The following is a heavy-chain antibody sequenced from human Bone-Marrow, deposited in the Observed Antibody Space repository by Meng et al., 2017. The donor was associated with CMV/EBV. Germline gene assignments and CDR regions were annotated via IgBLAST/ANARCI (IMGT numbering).Heavy chain of an antibody. CDR2: IYYSGST. CDR1: GGSISSYY. J-gene: IGHJ4*02. V-gene: IGHV4-59*12. D-gene: IGHD1-26*01. Sequence: GSLRLSCTVPGGSISSYYWSWMRQPPGKGLEWIGYIYYSGSTNYNPSLKSRVTISVDTSKNQFSLKLSSVTAADTAVYYCARVGSGSYYVSAAVDYWGQGTLVTVSS. CDR3: ARVGSGSYYVSAAVDY.